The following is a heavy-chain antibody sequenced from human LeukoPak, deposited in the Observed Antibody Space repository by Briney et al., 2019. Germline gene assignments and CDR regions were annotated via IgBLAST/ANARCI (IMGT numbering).Heavy chain of an antibody. D-gene: IGHD5-24*01. Sequence: SVRVSCKASGVTFSRHSISWVRQAPGQGLEWVGGSIPIFHTANYAQKFRGRVTITTDESTSTAYMELSSLRSEDTAVYYCARDAGRDGYNYWFFDLWGRGTLVTVSS. J-gene: IGHJ2*01. CDR1: GVTFSRHS. V-gene: IGHV1-69*05. CDR3: ARDAGRDGYNYWFFDL. CDR2: SIPIFHTA.